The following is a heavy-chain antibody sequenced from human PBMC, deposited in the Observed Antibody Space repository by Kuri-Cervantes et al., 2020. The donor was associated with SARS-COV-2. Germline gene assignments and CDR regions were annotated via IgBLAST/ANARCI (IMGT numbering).Heavy chain of an antibody. V-gene: IGHV3-11*01. CDR3: AKGGTSSSSLYFQH. CDR2: ISSSGSTI. D-gene: IGHD6-6*01. Sequence: LSLTCAASGFTFSDYYMSWIRQAPGKGLEWVSYISSSGSTIYYADSVKGRFTISRDNAKNSLYLQMNSLRAEDMALYYCAKGGTSSSSLYFQHWGQGTLVTVSS. CDR1: GFTFSDYY. J-gene: IGHJ1*01.